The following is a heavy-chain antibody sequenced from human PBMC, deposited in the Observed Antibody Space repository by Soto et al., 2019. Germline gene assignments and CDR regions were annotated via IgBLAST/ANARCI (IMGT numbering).Heavy chain of an antibody. J-gene: IGHJ3*02. CDR3: ARRKTNFGEDSFDI. D-gene: IGHD3-16*01. V-gene: IGHV1-46*01. CDR2: INPNGGDS. Sequence: QVQLVQSGTEVRQPGASVKVSCKTSGYTFSSYYIHRVRQAPGQGLEWMAIINPNGGDSSSPQKFQGRITVTSDTSTSTVYMDLSSLRSEDTAVYYCARRKTNFGEDSFDIWGQGTMVTVSS. CDR1: GYTFSSYY.